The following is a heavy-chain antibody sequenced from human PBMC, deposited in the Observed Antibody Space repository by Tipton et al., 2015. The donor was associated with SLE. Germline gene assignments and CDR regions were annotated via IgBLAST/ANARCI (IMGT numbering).Heavy chain of an antibody. CDR1: GGSFSGYY. CDR3: ARHYDSSGYDAFDI. V-gene: IGHV4-59*10. D-gene: IGHD3-22*01. CDR2: IYTSGST. Sequence: TLSLTCAVYGGSFSGYYWSWIRQPPGKGLEWIGRIYTSGSTNYNPSLKSRVTMSVDTSKNQFSLKLSSVTAADTAVYYCARHYDSSGYDAFDIWGQGTMVTVSS. J-gene: IGHJ3*02.